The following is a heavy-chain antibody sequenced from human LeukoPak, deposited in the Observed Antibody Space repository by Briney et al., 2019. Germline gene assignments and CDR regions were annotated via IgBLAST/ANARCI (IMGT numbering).Heavy chain of an antibody. CDR1: GFTFSSYA. CDR2: ISYDGSNK. Sequence: GGSLRLSCAASGFTFSSYAMHWVRQAPGKGLEWVAVISYDGSNKYYADSVKGRFTISRDNSKNTLYLQMSSLRAEDTAVYYCARDRGYYDSSGHDYWGQGTLVTVSS. CDR3: ARDRGYYDSSGHDY. V-gene: IGHV3-30-3*01. J-gene: IGHJ4*02. D-gene: IGHD3-22*01.